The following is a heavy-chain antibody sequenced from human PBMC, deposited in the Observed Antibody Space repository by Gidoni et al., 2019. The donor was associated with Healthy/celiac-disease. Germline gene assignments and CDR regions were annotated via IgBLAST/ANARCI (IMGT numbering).Heavy chain of an antibody. V-gene: IGHV1-46*01. CDR1: GYTFTRYY. J-gene: IGHJ6*02. D-gene: IGHD3-22*01. CDR3: ARDHIYYDSSGNPNYYYYGMDV. Sequence: QVQLVQSGAEVKKPGASVKVSCKASGYTFTRYYMHWVRQAPGQGLEWMGIINPSGGSTSYAQKFQGRVTMTRDTSTSTVYMELSSLRSEDTAVYYCARDHIYYDSSGNPNYYYYGMDVWGQGTTDTVSS. CDR2: INPSGGST.